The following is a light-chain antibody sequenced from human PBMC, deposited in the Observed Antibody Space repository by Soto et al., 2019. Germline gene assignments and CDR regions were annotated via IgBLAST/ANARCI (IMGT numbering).Light chain of an antibody. J-gene: IGLJ2*01. V-gene: IGLV2-14*01. CDR2: DVN. CDR3: SSYTRSSAVI. Sequence: QSALTQPASVSGSPGQSITISCTGTSSDVGGYNYVSWYQQHPGKAPKLMIYDVNNQPSGVSNRFSGSKSGNTASLTISGLQAEDEADYYCSSYTRSSAVIFGGGTQLTVL. CDR1: SSDVGGYNY.